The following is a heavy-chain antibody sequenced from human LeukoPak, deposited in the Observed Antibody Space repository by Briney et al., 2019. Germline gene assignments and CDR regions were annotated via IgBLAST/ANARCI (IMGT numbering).Heavy chain of an antibody. Sequence: GGSLRLSCAASGITFSSYSMNWVRQAPGKGLEWVSSISSSSYIYYADSVKGRFTISRDNAKNSLYLQMNSLRAEDTAAYYCARAGYGDYSDYWGQGTLVTVSS. CDR1: GITFSSYS. V-gene: IGHV3-21*01. CDR3: ARAGYGDYSDY. D-gene: IGHD4-17*01. J-gene: IGHJ4*02. CDR2: ISSSSYI.